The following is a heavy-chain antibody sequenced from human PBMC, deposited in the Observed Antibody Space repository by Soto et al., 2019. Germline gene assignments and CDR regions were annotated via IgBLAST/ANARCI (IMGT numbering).Heavy chain of an antibody. D-gene: IGHD3-10*01. CDR2: IWYDGSNK. CDR1: GFTFSSYG. Sequence: QVQLVESGGGVVQPGRSLRLSCAASGFTFSSYGMHWVRQAPGKGLEWVAVIWYDGSNKYYADSVKGRFTISRDNSKNTLYLQMNSLRAEDTAVYYCARDRVDYGSVSYLDYWGQGTLVTVSS. J-gene: IGHJ4*02. V-gene: IGHV3-33*01. CDR3: ARDRVDYGSVSYLDY.